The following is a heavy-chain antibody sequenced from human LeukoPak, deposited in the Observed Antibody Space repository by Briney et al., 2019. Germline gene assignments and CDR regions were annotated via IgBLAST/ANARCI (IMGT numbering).Heavy chain of an antibody. D-gene: IGHD4-17*01. Sequence: PGGSLRLSCAASGFTFSTYGMHWVRQAPGKGLEWVAVIWNDGSNKYYADSAKGRFTISRNNSKNTLYLQMNSLRAEDTAVYYCAREMDGDSSFDYWGQGTLVTVSS. CDR1: GFTFSTYG. CDR3: AREMDGDSSFDY. J-gene: IGHJ4*02. CDR2: IWNDGSNK. V-gene: IGHV3-33*01.